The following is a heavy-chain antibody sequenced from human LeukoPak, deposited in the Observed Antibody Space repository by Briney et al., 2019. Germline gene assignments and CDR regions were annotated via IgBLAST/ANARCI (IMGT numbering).Heavy chain of an antibody. D-gene: IGHD2-15*01. Sequence: SETLSLTCTVSGGSIGGYYWSWLRQPRGKGPEWIGYIYYSGSTNYNPSLSSRVTMSVDTSRNRFSLRLSSVTAADTAVYYCARHGDRDCCSYNYMDVWRTGTTVTVSS. V-gene: IGHV4-59*08. CDR3: ARHGDRDCCSYNYMDV. J-gene: IGHJ6*03. CDR1: GGSIGGYY. CDR2: IYYSGST.